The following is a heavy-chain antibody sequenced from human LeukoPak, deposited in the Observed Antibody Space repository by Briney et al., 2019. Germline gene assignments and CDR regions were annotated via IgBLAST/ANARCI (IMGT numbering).Heavy chain of an antibody. D-gene: IGHD2-21*01. CDR3: AKRQPYFFDY. Sequence: GGSLRLSCAASGFTFSTYAMSWVRQAPGKGLEWVSSVTGSGSSTQDADSVKGRFTISRDNSNNTLYLQMNSPRAEDTDVYYCAKRQPYFFDYWGQGTLVTVSS. CDR1: GFTFSTYA. V-gene: IGHV3-23*01. J-gene: IGHJ4*02. CDR2: VTGSGSST.